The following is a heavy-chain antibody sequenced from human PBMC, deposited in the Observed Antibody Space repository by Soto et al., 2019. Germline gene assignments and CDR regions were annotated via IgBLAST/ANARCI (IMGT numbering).Heavy chain of an antibody. CDR3: AKDKGAYYYYYMDV. J-gene: IGHJ6*03. V-gene: IGHV3-9*01. CDR2: ISWNSGSI. Sequence: QPGGSLSLSCAASGFTFDDYAMHWVRQAPGKGLEWVSGISWNSGSIGYADSVKGRFTISRDNAKNSLYLQMNSLRAEDTALYYCAKDKGAYYYYYMDVWGKGTTVTVSS. D-gene: IGHD3-16*01. CDR1: GFTFDDYA.